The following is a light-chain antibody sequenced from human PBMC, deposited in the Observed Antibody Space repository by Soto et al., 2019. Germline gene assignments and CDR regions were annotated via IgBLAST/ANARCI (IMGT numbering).Light chain of an antibody. CDR1: QTVXSNSNNKKY. CDR2: WAS. V-gene: IGKV4-1*01. Sequence: DIVMTQSADSLAVSLGERATINCKSGQTVXSNSNNKKYLAWYQQKPGQPPKLLIHWASIRESGVPDRFSGSGSGTDFTLTISRLEPEDFAVYYCQQYGSSPRTFGQGTRLEIK. J-gene: IGKJ5*01. CDR3: QQYGSSPRT.